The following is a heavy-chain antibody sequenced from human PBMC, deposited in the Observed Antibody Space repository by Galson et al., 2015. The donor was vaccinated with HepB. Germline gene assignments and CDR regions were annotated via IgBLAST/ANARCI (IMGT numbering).Heavy chain of an antibody. CDR3: VKGKGWLLPDH. Sequence: SLRLSCAGSGFTLSDSVMHWVRQAPGKGLEYVSAISTNGHNIQYANSVKGGFSIFRDIPKNSLYLQMSSLREEDTAIYYCVKGKGWLLPDHWGQGTLVIVSS. CDR2: ISTNGHNI. V-gene: IGHV3-64D*08. D-gene: IGHD2-15*01. J-gene: IGHJ5*02. CDR1: GFTLSDSV.